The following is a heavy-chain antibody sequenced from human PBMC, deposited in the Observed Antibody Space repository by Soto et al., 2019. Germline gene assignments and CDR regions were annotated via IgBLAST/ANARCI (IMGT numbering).Heavy chain of an antibody. CDR2: IYYSGST. V-gene: IGHV4-31*03. Sequence: SETLSLTCTVSGGSISSGGYYWSWIRHHPGKGLEWIGYIYYSGSTYYNPSLKSRVTISVDTSKNQFSLKLSSVTAADTAVYYCARDLHYDRRGYFWPVQSHAFERWGQGTMVTVSS. D-gene: IGHD3-22*01. J-gene: IGHJ3*02. CDR1: GGSISSGGYY. CDR3: ARDLHYDRRGYFWPVQSHAFER.